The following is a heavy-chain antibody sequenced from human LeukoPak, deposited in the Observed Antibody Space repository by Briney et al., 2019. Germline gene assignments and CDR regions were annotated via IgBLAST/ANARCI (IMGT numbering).Heavy chain of an antibody. D-gene: IGHD5-24*01. CDR2: INPNSGGT. V-gene: IGHV1-2*04. CDR1: GYTFTGYY. Sequence: GASVEVSCKASGYTFTGYYMHWVRQAPGQGLEWMGWINPNSGGTNYAQKFQGWVTMTRDTSISTAYMELSRLRSDDTAVYYCARVSDGYDPYFDYWGQGTLVTVSS. J-gene: IGHJ4*02. CDR3: ARVSDGYDPYFDY.